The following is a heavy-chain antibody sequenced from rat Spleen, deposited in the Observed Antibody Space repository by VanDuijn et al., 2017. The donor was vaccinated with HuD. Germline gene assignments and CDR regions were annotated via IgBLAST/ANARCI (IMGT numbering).Heavy chain of an antibody. V-gene: IGHV5S13*01. CDR1: GFSLTSYG. Sequence: VQLKESGLGLVQPSQTLSLTCTVSGFSLTSYGVSWVRQAPTKGLEWIASISTGGGNTYYRDSVKGRFTISRDNAKNTQYLQMDSLRSEDTATYYCARGYGPMDAWGQGASVTVSS. CDR2: ISTGGGNT. J-gene: IGHJ4*01. D-gene: IGHD1-11*01. CDR3: ARGYGPMDA.